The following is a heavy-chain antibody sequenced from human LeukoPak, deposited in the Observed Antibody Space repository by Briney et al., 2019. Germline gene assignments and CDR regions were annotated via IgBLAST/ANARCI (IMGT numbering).Heavy chain of an antibody. CDR2: IYTSGST. J-gene: IGHJ5*02. CDR1: GGSISSYY. V-gene: IGHV4-4*07. CDR3: ARQVLMVYAREPGINWFDP. D-gene: IGHD2-8*01. Sequence: SETLSLTCTVSGGSISSYYWSWIRQPAGKGLEWIGRIYTSGSTNYNPSLKSRVTMSVDTSKNQFSLKLSSVTAADTAVYYCARQVLMVYAREPGINWFDPWGQGTLVTVSS.